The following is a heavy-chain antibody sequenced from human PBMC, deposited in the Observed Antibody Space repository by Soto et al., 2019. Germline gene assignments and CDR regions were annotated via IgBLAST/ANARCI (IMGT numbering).Heavy chain of an antibody. D-gene: IGHD3-10*01. CDR3: AASYGSGSRAFDY. Sequence: QVQLVQSGPEVKMPGSSVKVSCKASGDTFNSYTINWVRQAPGQGLQWMGRTIPILAMSNYALKFQGRVTITADKSTTTAYMELRRLRSDDTAVYYCAASYGSGSRAFDYWGQGTLVTVSS. CDR2: TIPILAMS. CDR1: GDTFNSYT. J-gene: IGHJ4*02. V-gene: IGHV1-69*02.